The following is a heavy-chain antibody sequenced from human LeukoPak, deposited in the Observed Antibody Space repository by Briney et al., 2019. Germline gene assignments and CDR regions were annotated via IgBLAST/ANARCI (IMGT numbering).Heavy chain of an antibody. Sequence: EASVKVSCKASGYTFTSYYMHWVRQAPGQGLEWMGIINPSGGSTSYAQKFQGRVTMTRDTSTSTVYMELSSLRSEDTAVYYCARVRLVRGVIIDYYYYYMDVWGKGTTVTISS. D-gene: IGHD3-10*01. V-gene: IGHV1-46*01. CDR2: INPSGGST. CDR3: ARVRLVRGVIIDYYYYYMDV. J-gene: IGHJ6*03. CDR1: GYTFTSYY.